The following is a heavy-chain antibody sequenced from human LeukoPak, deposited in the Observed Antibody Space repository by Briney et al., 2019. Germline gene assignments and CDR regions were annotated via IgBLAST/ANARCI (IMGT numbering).Heavy chain of an antibody. Sequence: PGGSLRLSCAASGFTFSSYTMNWVRQAPGKGLEWVSSISSSSSYIYYADSVKGRFTISRDNAKYSLHLQMNSLRAEDTAVYYCARGWGYFDYWGQGTLVTVSS. CDR3: ARGWGYFDY. CDR1: GFTFSSYT. CDR2: ISSSSSYI. J-gene: IGHJ4*02. D-gene: IGHD3-16*01. V-gene: IGHV3-21*01.